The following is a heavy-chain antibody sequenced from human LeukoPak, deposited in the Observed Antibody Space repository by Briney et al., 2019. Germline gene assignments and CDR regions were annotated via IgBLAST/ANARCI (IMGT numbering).Heavy chain of an antibody. CDR3: ARGIFDAFDI. V-gene: IGHV4-61*02. CDR1: GGSLSSGSYY. Sequence: PSETLSLTCTVSGGSLSSGSYYLSWIRQPAGKGLEWIGRIYTSGSTNYNPSLKSRVTISVDTSKNQFSLKLSSVTAADTAVYYCARGIFDAFDIWGQGTMVTVSS. J-gene: IGHJ3*02. D-gene: IGHD2-21*01. CDR2: IYTSGST.